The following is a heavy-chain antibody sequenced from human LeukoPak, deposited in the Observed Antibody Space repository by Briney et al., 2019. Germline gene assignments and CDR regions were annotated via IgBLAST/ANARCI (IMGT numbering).Heavy chain of an antibody. CDR2: INWNGGST. J-gene: IGHJ6*02. CDR3: ARVGGCSSTSCYGYYYYGMDV. V-gene: IGHV3-20*04. D-gene: IGHD2-2*01. Sequence: PGGSLRLSCAASGFTFSSYEMNWVRQAPGKGLEWVSGINWNGGSTGYADSVKGRFTISRDNAKNSLYLQMNSLRGEDTALYYCARVGGCSSTSCYGYYYYGMDVWGQGTTVTVSS. CDR1: GFTFSSYE.